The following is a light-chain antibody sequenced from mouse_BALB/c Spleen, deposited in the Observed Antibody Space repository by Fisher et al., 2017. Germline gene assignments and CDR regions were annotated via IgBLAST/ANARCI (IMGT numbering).Light chain of an antibody. Sequence: IVLTQTPALMSASPGEKVTMTCSASSSVSYMYWYQQKPRSSPKPWIYLTSNLASGVPARFSGSGSGTSYSLTISSVKAEDAATYYCQQWSSSPPTFGAGTKLELK. CDR2: LTS. J-gene: IGKJ5*01. CDR1: SSVSY. CDR3: QQWSSSPPT. V-gene: IGKV4-68*01.